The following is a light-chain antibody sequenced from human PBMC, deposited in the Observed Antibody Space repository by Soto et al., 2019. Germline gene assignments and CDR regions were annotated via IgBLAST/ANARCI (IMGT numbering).Light chain of an antibody. Sequence: DIQMTQSPSSLSASIGDRATITCRASQSISNYLNWYQHKPGKAPNLLIYAASSLESGVPSRFIGSGSGTDFTLTISSLQPEDFATYDCQQTYSAPFTFGLGTKVDIK. CDR3: QQTYSAPFT. CDR2: AAS. CDR1: QSISNY. V-gene: IGKV1-39*01. J-gene: IGKJ3*01.